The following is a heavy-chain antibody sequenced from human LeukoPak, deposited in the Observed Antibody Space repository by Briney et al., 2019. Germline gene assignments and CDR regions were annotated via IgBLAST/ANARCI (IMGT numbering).Heavy chain of an antibody. CDR2: IYCSGST. V-gene: IGHV4-39*01. Sequence: SETPSLTCTVSGDPISSDNFYWGWIRQPPGKGLEWIGSIYCSGSTYYNPSLKSRVTIFVDTSKNQFSLKLSSVTAADTAVYYCARHSSTTRGILGFDYWGQGTLVTVSA. D-gene: IGHD4-17*01. CDR3: ARHSSTTRGILGFDY. CDR1: GDPISSDNFY. J-gene: IGHJ4*02.